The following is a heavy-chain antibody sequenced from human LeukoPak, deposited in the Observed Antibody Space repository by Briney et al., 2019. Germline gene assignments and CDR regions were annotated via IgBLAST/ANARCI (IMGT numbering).Heavy chain of an antibody. Sequence: PGGSLRLSCAASGFTFSTYAMSWVRQAPGKGLEWVSGISGSGSNTYYIDSVKGRFIISRDNAKNSLYLQMNSLRAEDTAVYYCARGPLEITYYYGSGSQKYDYWGQGTLVTVSS. CDR2: ISGSGSNT. V-gene: IGHV3-23*01. J-gene: IGHJ4*02. D-gene: IGHD3-10*01. CDR3: ARGPLEITYYYGSGSQKYDY. CDR1: GFTFSTYA.